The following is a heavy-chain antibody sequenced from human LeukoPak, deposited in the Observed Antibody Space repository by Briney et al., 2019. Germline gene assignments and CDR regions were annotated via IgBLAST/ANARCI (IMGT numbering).Heavy chain of an antibody. CDR2: ISGSSSYI. CDR1: GFTFSGYD. D-gene: IGHD6-6*01. Sequence: PGGSLRLSCAASGFTFSGYDMNWVRQAPGKGLEWVSSISGSSSYIYYADSMKGRFTISRDNGKNSLYLQMNSLRAEDTAVYFCARGSSNVAARNNWFDPWGQGTLVTVSS. J-gene: IGHJ5*02. CDR3: ARGSSNVAARNNWFDP. V-gene: IGHV3-21*01.